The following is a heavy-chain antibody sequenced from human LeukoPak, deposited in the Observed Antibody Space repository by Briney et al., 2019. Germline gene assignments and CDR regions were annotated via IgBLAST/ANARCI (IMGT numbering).Heavy chain of an antibody. CDR2: ISGSSSYI. CDR1: GFTFSGYD. D-gene: IGHD6-6*01. Sequence: PGGSLRLSCAASGFTFSGYDMNWVRQAPGKGLEWVSSISGSSSYIYYADSMKGRFTISRDNGKNSLYLQMNSLRAEDTAVYFCARGSSNVAARNNWFDPWGQGTLVTVSS. J-gene: IGHJ5*02. CDR3: ARGSSNVAARNNWFDP. V-gene: IGHV3-21*01.